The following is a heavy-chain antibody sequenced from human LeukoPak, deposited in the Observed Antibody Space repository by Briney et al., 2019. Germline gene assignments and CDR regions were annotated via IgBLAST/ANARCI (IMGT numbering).Heavy chain of an antibody. J-gene: IGHJ4*02. V-gene: IGHV3-21*01. CDR1: GFTFRSYS. Sequence: GGSLRLSCAASGFTFRSYSMNWVRQAPGKGLEGVSSMKSSRSYIYYADSVKVRFTISRDNAKNSLYLQMNSLRAEDTAVYYCARNRANWGQGTLVTISS. CDR3: ARNRAN. D-gene: IGHD2/OR15-2a*01. CDR2: MKSSRSYI.